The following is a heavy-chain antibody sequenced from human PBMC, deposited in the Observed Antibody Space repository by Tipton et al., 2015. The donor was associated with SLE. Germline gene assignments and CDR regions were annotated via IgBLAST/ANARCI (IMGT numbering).Heavy chain of an antibody. V-gene: IGHV1-8*01. J-gene: IGHJ6*03. CDR2: MNPNSGNT. CDR3: ARGGDFWSGYYRYYYYYYMDV. Sequence: QSGPEVKKPGASVKVSCKASGYTFTSYDINWVRQATGQGLEWMGWMNPNSGNTGYAQKFQGRVTMTRNTSISTAYMELSSLRSDDTAVYYCARGGDFWSGYYRYYYYYYMDVWGKGTTVTVSS. CDR1: GYTFTSYD. D-gene: IGHD3-3*01.